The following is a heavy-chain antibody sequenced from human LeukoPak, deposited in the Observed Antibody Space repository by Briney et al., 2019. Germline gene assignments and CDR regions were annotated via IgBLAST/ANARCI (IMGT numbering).Heavy chain of an antibody. Sequence: KPGESLKISCQGSGYSSAKYWIAWVRQMPGKGLEWMGVIYPGDSNTKYSPSFKGQVLILADKSIKTAYLQWRSLEASDTAMYYCAGSDSSGFWGGPTDAFDIWGQGTMVTVSS. V-gene: IGHV5-51*03. CDR3: AGSDSSGFWGGPTDAFDI. CDR1: GYSSAKYW. D-gene: IGHD3-16*01. CDR2: IYPGDSNT. J-gene: IGHJ3*02.